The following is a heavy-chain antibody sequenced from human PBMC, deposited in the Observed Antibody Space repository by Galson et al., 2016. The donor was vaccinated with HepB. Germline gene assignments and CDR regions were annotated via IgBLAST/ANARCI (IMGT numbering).Heavy chain of an antibody. Sequence: TLSLTCIVSGGSISSGDYYWSWIRQHPGKGLEWIGHIYYSGSTYYNPSLKSRVTISVDTSKNQFSLKLSSVTAADTAVYYCARARAGLYYGAAGFDYWGQGTLVTVSS. CDR3: ARARAGLYYGAAGFDY. CDR2: IYYSGST. D-gene: IGHD4-17*01. V-gene: IGHV4-31*03. CDR1: GGSISSGDYY. J-gene: IGHJ4*02.